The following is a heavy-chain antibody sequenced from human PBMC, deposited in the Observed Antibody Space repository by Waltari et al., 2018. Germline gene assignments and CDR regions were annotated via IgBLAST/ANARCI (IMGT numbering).Heavy chain of an antibody. J-gene: IGHJ4*02. Sequence: VYLLESGGGLVQPGGSLRLSCVGSGFDYSSYAMSWVRQAPGKGLGWVSGVDNSGATTYYAGSVKGRFTISRDDSRNTVYLPMTTLRVDDTAVYYCATDSGYSMIRGRENSWGQGTLVIVSS. CDR2: VDNSGATT. V-gene: IGHV3-23*05. CDR3: ATDSGYSMIRGRENS. D-gene: IGHD3-10*01. CDR1: GFDYSSYA.